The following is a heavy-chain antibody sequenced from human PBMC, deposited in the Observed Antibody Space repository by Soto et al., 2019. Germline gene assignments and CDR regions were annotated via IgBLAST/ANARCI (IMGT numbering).Heavy chain of an antibody. D-gene: IGHD3-3*01. Sequence: PSETLSLTCTVSGGSISSSSYYWGWIRQPPGKGLEWIGSIYYSGSTYYNPSLKSRVTISVDTSKNQFSLKLSSVTAADTAVYYCARDSHYDFWSGYPEDRQYNGIDPWGQGTLVTVSS. CDR3: ARDSHYDFWSGYPEDRQYNGIDP. J-gene: IGHJ5*02. CDR2: IYYSGST. CDR1: GGSISSSSYY. V-gene: IGHV4-39*07.